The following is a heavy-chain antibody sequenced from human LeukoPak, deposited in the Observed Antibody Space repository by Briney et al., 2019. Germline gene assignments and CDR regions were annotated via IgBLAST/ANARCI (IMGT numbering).Heavy chain of an antibody. V-gene: IGHV1-46*01. CDR2: INPSGGST. CDR1: GYTFTSYY. D-gene: IGHD6-19*01. CDR3: ARNAIVAGTLD. J-gene: IGHJ4*02. Sequence: ASVKVSCKSSGYTFTSYYMHWVRQAPGQGLEWMGIINPSGGSTSYAQKFQARVTMTRDTSTSTVYMELSRLRSEDTAVYYCARNAIVAGTLDWGQGTLVTVPS.